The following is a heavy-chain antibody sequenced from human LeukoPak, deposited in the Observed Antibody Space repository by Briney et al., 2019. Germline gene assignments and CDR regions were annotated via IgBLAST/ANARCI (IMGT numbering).Heavy chain of an antibody. Sequence: SETLSLTCTVSGGSISSYYWSWLRQPPGKGLEWIGNTYPSESTNHNPSLKSRVTISVDTSKNQLSLKLGSVTTADTAVYYCARGAYYHDTMDWGQGTLVTVSS. CDR3: ARGAYYHDTMD. V-gene: IGHV4-59*01. D-gene: IGHD3-22*01. J-gene: IGHJ4*02. CDR2: TYPSEST. CDR1: GGSISSYY.